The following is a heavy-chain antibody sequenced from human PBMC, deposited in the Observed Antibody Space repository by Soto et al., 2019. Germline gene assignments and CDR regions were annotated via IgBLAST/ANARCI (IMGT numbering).Heavy chain of an antibody. J-gene: IGHJ6*02. CDR1: GYSFTKYW. Sequence: GESLKISCKGSGYSFTKYWIGWVRQMPGKGLEWMAIIYPDESDTRYSPSFQGQVTISADKSISTAYLQWSSLKASDTAMYYCALQKIYSNYDYYYGMDVWGQGTTVTVSS. D-gene: IGHD4-4*01. V-gene: IGHV5-51*01. CDR3: ALQKIYSNYDYYYGMDV. CDR2: IYPDESDT.